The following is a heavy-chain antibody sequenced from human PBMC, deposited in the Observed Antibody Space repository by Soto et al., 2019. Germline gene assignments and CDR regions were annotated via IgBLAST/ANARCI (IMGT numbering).Heavy chain of an antibody. J-gene: IGHJ6*02. V-gene: IGHV6-1*01. Sequence: QVQLQQSGPGLVKPSQTLSLTCAISGDSVSSNSAAWNWIRQSPSRGLEWLGRTYYRSKWYNDYAVSVKRRITINPDTSKNQFSLQLNSVTPEDTAVYYCARVGGYRSGWYRYYYYYGMDVWGQGTTVTVSS. D-gene: IGHD6-19*01. CDR1: GDSVSSNSAA. CDR3: ARVGGYRSGWYRYYYYYGMDV. CDR2: TYYRSKWYN.